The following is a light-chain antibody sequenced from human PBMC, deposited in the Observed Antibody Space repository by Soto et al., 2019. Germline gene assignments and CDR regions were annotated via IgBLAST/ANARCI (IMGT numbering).Light chain of an antibody. CDR2: LNSDGSH. J-gene: IGLJ3*02. CDR1: SGHSSYA. Sequence: QAVVTQSPSASASLGASVKLTCTLSSGHSSYAIAWHQQQPEKGPRYLMKLNSDGSHSKGDGIPDRFSGSSSGAERYLTISGLQSEDEADYYCQTWGTGIPWVFGGGTKVTVL. V-gene: IGLV4-69*01. CDR3: QTWGTGIPWV.